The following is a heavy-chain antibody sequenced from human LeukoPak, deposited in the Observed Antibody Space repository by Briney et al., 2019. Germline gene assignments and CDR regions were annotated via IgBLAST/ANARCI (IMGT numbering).Heavy chain of an antibody. CDR2: TYYRSKWYN. D-gene: IGHD2-2*01. CDR1: GDSVSSNSAA. CDR3: ARHGFIVVVPAGVDY. V-gene: IGHV6-1*01. Sequence: SQTLSLTCAISGDSVSSNSAAWNWIRQSPSRGLEWLGRTYYRSKWYNDYAVSVKSRITINPDTSKNQFSLKLSSVTAADTAVYYCARHGFIVVVPAGVDYWGQGTLVTVSS. J-gene: IGHJ4*02.